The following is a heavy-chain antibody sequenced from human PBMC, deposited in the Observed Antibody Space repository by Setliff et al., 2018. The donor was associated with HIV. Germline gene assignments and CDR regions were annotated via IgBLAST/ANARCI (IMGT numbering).Heavy chain of an antibody. D-gene: IGHD1-26*01. J-gene: IGHJ3*02. Sequence: PSETLSLTCAVSGYSISSGYYWGWIRQPPGKGLEWIGEINHSGSTNYNPSLKSRVTISVDTSKNQFSLKLSSVTAADTAVYYCATALECYYFLGLDAFDIWGQGTMVTVSS. CDR3: ATALECYYFLGLDAFDI. CDR1: GYSISSGYY. CDR2: INHSGST. V-gene: IGHV4-38-2*01.